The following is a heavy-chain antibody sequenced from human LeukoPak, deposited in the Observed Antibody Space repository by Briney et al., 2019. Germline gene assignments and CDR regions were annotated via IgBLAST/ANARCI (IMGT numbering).Heavy chain of an antibody. CDR1: GGSISSYY. D-gene: IGHD3-22*01. Sequence: SETLSLTCTVSGGSISSYYWSWIRQPAGKGLEWIGRIYTSGSTNYNPSLKSRVTISVDKSKNQFSLKLSSVTAADTAVYYCARVLSYYDSSGYLSYYYMDVWGKGTTVTVSS. J-gene: IGHJ6*03. CDR3: ARVLSYYDSSGYLSYYYMDV. CDR2: IYTSGST. V-gene: IGHV4-4*07.